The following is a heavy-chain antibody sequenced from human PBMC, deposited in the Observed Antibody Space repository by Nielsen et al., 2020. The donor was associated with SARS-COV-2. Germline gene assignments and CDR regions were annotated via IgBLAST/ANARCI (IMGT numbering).Heavy chain of an antibody. D-gene: IGHD6-19*01. J-gene: IGHJ6*02. CDR1: GFNVNANY. V-gene: IGHV3-53*01. CDR3: TRRVAGGTMDV. Sequence: GESLKISCAASGFNVNANYMTWVRQAPGKGLEWVSVMDSGGGTYYADSLKGRFTISRDNSKNTLYLQMNSLGADDTAIYYCTRRVAGGTMDVWGQGTTVTVSS. CDR2: MDSGGGT.